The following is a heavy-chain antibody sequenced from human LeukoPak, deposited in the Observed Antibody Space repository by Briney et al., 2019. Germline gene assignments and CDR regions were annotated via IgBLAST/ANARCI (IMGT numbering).Heavy chain of an antibody. Sequence: ASVKVSCKASGYIFTDYYVHWVRQAPGQGLEWMGWINPSSGGTNYAQKFQGRVTMTRDTSISTAYMELSSPRSDDTAIYSCARGQTSTYSSGTHCYLLDNRGQGTLVTVSS. CDR1: GYIFTDYY. V-gene: IGHV1-2*02. D-gene: IGHD2-15*01. CDR3: ARGQTSTYSSGTHCYLLDN. J-gene: IGHJ4*02. CDR2: INPSSGGT.